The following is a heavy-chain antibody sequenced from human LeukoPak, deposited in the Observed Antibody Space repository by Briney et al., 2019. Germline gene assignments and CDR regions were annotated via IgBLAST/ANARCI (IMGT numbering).Heavy chain of an antibody. J-gene: IGHJ6*03. D-gene: IGHD2-8*01. CDR3: ARGGLRVMVYRLYYMDV. CDR2: INPNSGDT. V-gene: IGHV1-2*02. CDR1: GYSFTGYY. Sequence: ASVKVSCKASGYSFTGYYMHWVRQVPGQGLEWMGWINPNSGDTKYAQKFQGRVTMTRDTSISTAYMELTRLRSDDTAVYYCARGGLRVMVYRLYYMDVWGKGTTVTVSS.